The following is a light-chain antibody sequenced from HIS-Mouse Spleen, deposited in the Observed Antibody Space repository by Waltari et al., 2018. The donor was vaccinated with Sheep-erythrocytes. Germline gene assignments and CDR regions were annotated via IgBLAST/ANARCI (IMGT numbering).Light chain of an antibody. Sequence: DIQMTQSPSSLSASVGDRVTITCRASQGIRNDLGWYQQKPGKAPKRLIYKVSNRDSGVPDRFSGSGSGTDFTLKISRVEAEDVGVYYCMQGTHWPPTFGGGTKVEIK. CDR2: KVS. CDR3: MQGTHWPPT. J-gene: IGKJ4*01. CDR1: QGIRND. V-gene: IGKV1-17*01.